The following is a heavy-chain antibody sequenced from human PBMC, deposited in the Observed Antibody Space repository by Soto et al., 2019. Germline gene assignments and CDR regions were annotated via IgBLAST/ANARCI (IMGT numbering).Heavy chain of an antibody. Sequence: PSETLSLTCTVSGGSISSYYCSWIRQPAPKGLEWIGRIYTSGSTNYNPSLKSRVSMSVDTSKNQISLTLSSVTAAAAAVYYCARSSHDFWGGYYKHNGFAPWGQGTLVPSPQ. CDR1: GGSISSYY. D-gene: IGHD3-3*01. V-gene: IGHV4-4*07. CDR3: ARSSHDFWGGYYKHNGFAP. J-gene: IGHJ5*02. CDR2: IYTSGST.